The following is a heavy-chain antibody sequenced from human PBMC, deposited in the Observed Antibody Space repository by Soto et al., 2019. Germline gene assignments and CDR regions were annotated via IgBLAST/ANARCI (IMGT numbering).Heavy chain of an antibody. CDR3: ARVSVREQKLVWTVYYYGMDV. J-gene: IGHJ6*02. CDR2: IIPIFGTA. CDR1: GGTFSSYA. Sequence: SVKVSCKASGGTFSSYAISWVRQAPGQGLEWMGGIIPIFGTANYAQKFQGRVTITADESTSTAYMELSSLRSEDTAVYYCARVSVREQKLVWTVYYYGMDVWGQGTTVTVSS. D-gene: IGHD6-13*01. V-gene: IGHV1-69*13.